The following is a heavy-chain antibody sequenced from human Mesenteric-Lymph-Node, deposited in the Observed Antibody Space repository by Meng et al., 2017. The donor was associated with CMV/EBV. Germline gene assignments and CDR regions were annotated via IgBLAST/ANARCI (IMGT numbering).Heavy chain of an antibody. Sequence: GESLKISCAASGFTFSSTWMTWVRQAPGRGLEWVANIKQDGGEKYYADSVKGRFTISRDNAKNSLYLEMSSLRAEDTSVYYCARSFAGRYFDHWGQGTLVTVSS. CDR3: ARSFAGRYFDH. V-gene: IGHV3-7*01. CDR1: GFTFSSTW. J-gene: IGHJ4*02. D-gene: IGHD2-15*01. CDR2: IKQDGGEK.